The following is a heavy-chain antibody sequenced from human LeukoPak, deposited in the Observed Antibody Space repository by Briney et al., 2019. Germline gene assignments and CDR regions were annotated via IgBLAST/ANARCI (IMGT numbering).Heavy chain of an antibody. Sequence: GGSLRLSCAASGFTVSSNYMSWVRQAPGKGLEWVSVIYSGGSTYYADSVKGRFTISRDNSKNTLYLQMNSLRAEDTAVYYCARDLSSSWFRRGAFDIWGQGTMVTVSS. J-gene: IGHJ3*02. CDR2: IYSGGST. CDR3: ARDLSSSWFRRGAFDI. CDR1: GFTVSSNY. V-gene: IGHV3-66*02. D-gene: IGHD6-13*01.